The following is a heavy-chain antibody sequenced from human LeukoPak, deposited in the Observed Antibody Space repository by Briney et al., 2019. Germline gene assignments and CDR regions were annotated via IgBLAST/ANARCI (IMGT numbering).Heavy chain of an antibody. V-gene: IGHV3-21*01. CDR1: GFTFSSYS. D-gene: IGHD3-16*02. J-gene: IGHJ3*02. Sequence: GGPLRLSCAASGFTFSSYSMNWVRQAPGKGLEWVSSISSSSSYIYYADSVKGRFTISRDNAKNSLYLQMNSLRAEDTAVYYCARVRAVTFGGVIVPDAFDIWGQGTMVTVSS. CDR3: ARVRAVTFGGVIVPDAFDI. CDR2: ISSSSSYI.